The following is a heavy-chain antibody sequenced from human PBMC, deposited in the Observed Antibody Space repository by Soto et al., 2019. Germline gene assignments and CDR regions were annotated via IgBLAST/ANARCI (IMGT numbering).Heavy chain of an antibody. D-gene: IGHD7-27*01. V-gene: IGHV3-30*18. CDR1: GFTFSRFG. Sequence: QVQLVESGGGVVQPGRSLRLSCAASGFTFSRFGMHWVRQAPGKGLEWVAAISYNGYNEYYAGSVKGRFTVSRDNSKNTLYLQMNSLRAEDTAVYYCAKDTVQLGIPFDSWGQGTLVTVSS. CDR2: ISYNGYNE. CDR3: AKDTVQLGIPFDS. J-gene: IGHJ4*02.